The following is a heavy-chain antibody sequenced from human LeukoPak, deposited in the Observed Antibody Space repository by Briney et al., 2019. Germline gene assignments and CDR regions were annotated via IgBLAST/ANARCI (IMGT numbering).Heavy chain of an antibody. V-gene: IGHV1-18*01. D-gene: IGHD5-18*01. CDR3: ARDSDTAMVVDAFDI. CDR2: ISAYNGNT. Sequence: RGASVKVSCKASGYTFTSYGISWVRQAPGQGLEWMGWISAYNGNTNYAQKLQGRVTMTTDTSTSTAYMELRSLRSDDTAVYYCARDSDTAMVVDAFDIWGQGTMVTVSS. J-gene: IGHJ3*02. CDR1: GYTFTSYG.